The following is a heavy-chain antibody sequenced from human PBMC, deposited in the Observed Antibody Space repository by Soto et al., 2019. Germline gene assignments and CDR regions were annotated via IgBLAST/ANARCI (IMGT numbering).Heavy chain of an antibody. CDR3: ARGRFRQTYFDP. CDR1: GYIFAYYD. CDR2: MNAHTGNT. V-gene: IGHV1-8*01. Sequence: QVQLVQSGAEVKMPGASVKVSCKASGYIFAYYDVNWVRQAAGQGLEWMGWMNAHTGNTGYAQNVQGRVAMTRDTSINTAYMELSSLTFEDTAIYYCARGRFRQTYFDPWGQGTLVTVSS. J-gene: IGHJ5*02. D-gene: IGHD3-16*01.